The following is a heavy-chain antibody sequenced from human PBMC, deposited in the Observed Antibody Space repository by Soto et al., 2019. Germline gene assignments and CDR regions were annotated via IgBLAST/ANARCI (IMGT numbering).Heavy chain of an antibody. D-gene: IGHD6-19*01. Sequence: QVQLVQSGAEVKKPGASVKISCKASGYTFDAYGMSWVRQAPGQGFERMGWVATYNGKIDYAQKFQGRVTMTTDTSTSTAYMDLRSLRPDDTAVYYCVRHSVAASDYWGQGTLVTVSS. CDR2: VATYNGKI. V-gene: IGHV1-18*01. CDR1: GYTFDAYG. J-gene: IGHJ4*02. CDR3: VRHSVAASDY.